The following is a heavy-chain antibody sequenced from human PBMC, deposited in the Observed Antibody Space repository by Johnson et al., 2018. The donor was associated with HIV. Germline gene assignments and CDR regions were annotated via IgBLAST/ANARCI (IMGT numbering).Heavy chain of an antibody. D-gene: IGHD1-26*01. CDR1: GFTFNNYG. V-gene: IGHV3-30*02. CDR2: IRFDETIK. CDR3: AKAVGGYAFDI. Sequence: MQLVESGGGVVQPGGSLRLSCAASGFTFNNYGMHWVRQSPGKGLEWVAFIRFDETIKYYGDSVKGRFTISRDNSKNTLYLQMNSLRVEDTAVYYCAKAVGGYAFDIWGQGTMVTVSS. J-gene: IGHJ3*02.